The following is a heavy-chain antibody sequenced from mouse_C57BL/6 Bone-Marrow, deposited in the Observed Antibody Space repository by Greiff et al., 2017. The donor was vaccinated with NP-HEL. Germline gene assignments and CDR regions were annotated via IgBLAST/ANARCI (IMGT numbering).Heavy chain of an antibody. CDR2: IHPNSGST. J-gene: IGHJ2*01. V-gene: IGHV1-64*01. CDR3: ARRSSGYLYYFDY. D-gene: IGHD3-2*02. Sequence: VQLQQPGAELVKPGASVKLSCKASGYTFTSYWMHWVKQRPGQGLEWIGMIHPNSGSTNYNEKFKSKATLTVDKSSSTAYMQLGSLTSEDSAVYYCARRSSGYLYYFDYWGQGTTLTVSS. CDR1: GYTFTSYW.